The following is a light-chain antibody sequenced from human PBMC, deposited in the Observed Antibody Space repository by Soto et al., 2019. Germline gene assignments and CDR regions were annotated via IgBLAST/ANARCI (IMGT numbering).Light chain of an antibody. CDR1: QSVSSN. V-gene: IGKV3-15*01. CDR2: GAS. J-gene: IGKJ4*01. CDR3: QQYNKWPLT. Sequence: MTQSPSTLSASVGDRVNMTCRASQSVSSNLGWYQQKPGQAPRLLIYGASTRATGIPARFSGSGSGTDFTLTISSLQSEDFAVYFCQQYNKWPLTFGGGTKVDIK.